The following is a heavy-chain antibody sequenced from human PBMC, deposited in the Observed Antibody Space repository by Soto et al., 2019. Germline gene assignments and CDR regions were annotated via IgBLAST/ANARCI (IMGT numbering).Heavy chain of an antibody. CDR3: AKHPDIVLMGPTKYYFDY. CDR2: TYYRSNWYN. V-gene: IGHV6-1*01. Sequence: SQTLSLTCVISGDSVSSDSATWNWIRQSPSRGLEWLGRTYYRSNWYNDYLVSVKSRISINPDTSKNQFSLQLSSVTPEDTAVYYCAKHPDIVLMGPTKYYFDYWGHGTLVTVSS. J-gene: IGHJ4*01. CDR1: GDSVSSDSAT. D-gene: IGHD2-8*01.